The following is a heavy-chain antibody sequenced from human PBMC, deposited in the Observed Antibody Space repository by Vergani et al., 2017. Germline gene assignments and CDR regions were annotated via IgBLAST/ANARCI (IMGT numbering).Heavy chain of an antibody. V-gene: IGHV4-59*01. Sequence: QVQLQESGPGLVKPSETLSLICSVSGVSSNSYYWNWIRQSPGKGLEWIGYIYYSGSTNYNPSLRGRVSITVDTSKHQFSLRLSSVTAADTAMYYCARDSPLVVPAAIFYYYYGMDVWGQGTTVTVSS. CDR2: IYYSGST. CDR1: GVSSNSYY. D-gene: IGHD2-2*01. J-gene: IGHJ6*02. CDR3: ARDSPLVVPAAIFYYYYGMDV.